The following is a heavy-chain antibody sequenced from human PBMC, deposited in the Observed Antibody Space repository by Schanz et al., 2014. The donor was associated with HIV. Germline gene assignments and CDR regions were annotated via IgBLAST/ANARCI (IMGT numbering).Heavy chain of an antibody. CDR1: GFTFNSYG. J-gene: IGHJ4*02. V-gene: IGHV3-30*18. Sequence: QVQLVESGGGVVQPGRSLTLSCVGSGFTFNSYGMHWVRQAPGKGLEWVAVTSYHGVRKSYAQSVKGRFTISRDKSKNTLYLQMNILTAEDTAVYYCAKFGRLLGNFDDWGQGTLVTVSP. CDR2: TSYHGVRK. CDR3: AKFGRLLGNFDD. D-gene: IGHD2-15*01.